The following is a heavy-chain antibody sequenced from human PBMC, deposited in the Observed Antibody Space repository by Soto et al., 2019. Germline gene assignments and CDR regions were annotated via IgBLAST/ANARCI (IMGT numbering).Heavy chain of an antibody. J-gene: IGHJ3*02. Sequence: GGSLRLSCAASGFTFSSYGMHWVRQAPGKGLEWVAVIWYDGSNKYYADSVKGRFTISRDNSKNTLYLQMNSLRAEDTAVYYCARAPMGWFGELEAFDIWGQGTMVTVSS. CDR3: ARAPMGWFGELEAFDI. CDR1: GFTFSSYG. CDR2: IWYDGSNK. D-gene: IGHD3-10*01. V-gene: IGHV3-33*01.